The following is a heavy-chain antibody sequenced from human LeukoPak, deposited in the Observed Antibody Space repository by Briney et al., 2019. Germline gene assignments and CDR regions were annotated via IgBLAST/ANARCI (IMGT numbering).Heavy chain of an antibody. Sequence: PGRSLRLSCAASGFTFSSYGMHWVRQAPGKGLEWVAVIWYDGSNNYYADSVKGRFTISRDNSKNTLYLQMNSLRAEDTAVYYCARGKGYSTAWFDPWGQGTLVTVSS. CDR1: GFTFSSYG. J-gene: IGHJ5*02. CDR2: IWYDGSNN. V-gene: IGHV3-33*01. D-gene: IGHD6-13*01. CDR3: ARGKGYSTAWFDP.